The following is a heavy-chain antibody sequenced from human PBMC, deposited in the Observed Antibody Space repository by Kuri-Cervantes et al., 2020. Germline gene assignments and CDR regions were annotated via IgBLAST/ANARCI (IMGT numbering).Heavy chain of an antibody. CDR2: ISSGSSSI. Sequence: GGSLRLSWAASGFTFSNYAMSWVRQAPGKGLKWVSSISSGSSSIYFADSVKGRFTVSRDNAQNSLYLQMNGLRAEDTAVYYCALPYYDFWSGYYSKTDYWGQGTLVTVSS. CDR3: ALPYYDFWSGYYSKTDY. V-gene: IGHV3-21*01. CDR1: GFTFSNYA. D-gene: IGHD3-3*01. J-gene: IGHJ4*02.